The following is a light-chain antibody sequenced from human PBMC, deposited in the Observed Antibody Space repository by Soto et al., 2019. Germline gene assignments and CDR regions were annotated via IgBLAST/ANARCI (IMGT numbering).Light chain of an antibody. Sequence: QSVLTQPRSVSGSPGQSATISCTGTSSDVGGYNYVSWYQQHPGTAPKLMIYDVSMRPSGVPDRFSGSKSGNTASLTISGLQAEDEADYYCCSYAGSYTLYVFGTGTKVTVL. CDR2: DVS. CDR1: SSDVGGYNY. V-gene: IGLV2-11*01. CDR3: CSYAGSYTLYV. J-gene: IGLJ1*01.